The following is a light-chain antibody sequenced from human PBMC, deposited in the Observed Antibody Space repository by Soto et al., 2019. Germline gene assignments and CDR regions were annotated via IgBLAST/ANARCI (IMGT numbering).Light chain of an antibody. V-gene: IGKV3-15*01. J-gene: IGKJ2*01. CDR3: QQYDSWPLYT. CDR1: QTVGTR. CDR2: GAS. Sequence: EIMMTQSPATLSVSPGERATISCRASQTVGTRLAWYQQKPGQAPRLLIYGASTRATDIPARFSGSGSGTEFTLLISSLQAEDFSVYFCQQYDSWPLYTFGQGTKVEIK.